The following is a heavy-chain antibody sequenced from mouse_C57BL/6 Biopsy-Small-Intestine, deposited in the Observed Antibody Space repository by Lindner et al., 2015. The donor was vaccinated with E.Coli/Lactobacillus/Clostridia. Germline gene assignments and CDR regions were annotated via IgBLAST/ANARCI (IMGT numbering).Heavy chain of an antibody. CDR3: ARAAAYYGVDV. Sequence: SVKVSCKASGGTFSTYAISWVRRAPGQGLEWMGGIIPIFGTPNYAQKFQGRVTITADESTSTAYMELSSLRFEDTAVYHCARAAAYYGVDVWGQGTTVTVSS. CDR1: GGTFSTYA. D-gene: IGHD1-1*01. CDR2: IIPIFGTP. V-gene: IGHV1-81*01. J-gene: IGHJ1*01.